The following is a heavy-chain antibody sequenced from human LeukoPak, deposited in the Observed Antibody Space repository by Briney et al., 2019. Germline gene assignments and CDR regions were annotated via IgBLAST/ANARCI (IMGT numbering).Heavy chain of an antibody. V-gene: IGHV3-53*01. Sequence: GGSLRLSCAASGFTVSVNYMSWVRQAPGKGLEWVSVIYSGGGTYYADSVKGRFTISRDSSKNTLYLQMNSLRAEDTAVYHCARAQRIMMTHXFXXWGQXXMVT. CDR1: GFTVSVNY. CDR2: IYSGGGT. J-gene: IGHJ3*01. D-gene: IGHD2-15*01. CDR3: ARAQRIMMTHXFXX.